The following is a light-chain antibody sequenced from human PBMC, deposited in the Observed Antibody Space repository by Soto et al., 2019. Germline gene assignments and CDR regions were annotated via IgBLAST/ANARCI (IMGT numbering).Light chain of an antibody. CDR1: SSDVGGYNY. CDR2: DVS. CDR3: SSYTRSSTDV. J-gene: IGLJ1*01. Sequence: QSALTQPASVSGSPGQSITISCTGTSSDVGGYNYVSWYQQYPGKVPKLMIYDVSHRPSGVSNRFSGSKSGNTASLTISGLQAEDEADYYCSSYTRSSTDVFGTGTQLTVL. V-gene: IGLV2-14*01.